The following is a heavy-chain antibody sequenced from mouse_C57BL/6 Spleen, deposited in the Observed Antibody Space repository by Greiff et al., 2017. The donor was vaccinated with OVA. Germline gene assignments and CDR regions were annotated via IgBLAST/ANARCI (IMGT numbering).Heavy chain of an antibody. CDR1: GYTFTSYW. Sequence: QVQLQQPGPELVKPGASVKLSCKASGYTFTSYWMHWVKQRPGQGLEWIGNINPSNGGTNYNEKFKSKATLTVDKSSSTAYMQLSSLASEDSAVYYCARGWLLRDYYAMDYWGQGTSVTVSS. CDR3: ARGWLLRDYYAMDY. V-gene: IGHV1-53*01. D-gene: IGHD2-3*01. CDR2: INPSNGGT. J-gene: IGHJ4*01.